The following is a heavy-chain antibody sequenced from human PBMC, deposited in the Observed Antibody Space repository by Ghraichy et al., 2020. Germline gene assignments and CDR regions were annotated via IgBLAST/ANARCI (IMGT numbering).Heavy chain of an antibody. CDR1: GFTFSTYA. D-gene: IGHD3-10*01. Sequence: LSLTCAASGFTFSTYAMHWVRQAPGKGLEWVAVISYDGSNKYYADSVKGRFTTSRDNSKNTLYLQMNSLRAEDTAVYYCARGGVGYYGSGSYDYWGQGTLVTVSS. CDR3: ARGGVGYYGSGSYDY. J-gene: IGHJ4*02. V-gene: IGHV3-30-3*01. CDR2: ISYDGSNK.